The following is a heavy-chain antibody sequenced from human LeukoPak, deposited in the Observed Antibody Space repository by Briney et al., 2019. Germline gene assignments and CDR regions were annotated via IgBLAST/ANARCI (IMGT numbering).Heavy chain of an antibody. CDR3: ARDLGRGGGNYYFDF. Sequence: SETLSLTCTVSGGSISGYYWSWMRQPPGKDLEWIGYIYYSETSNYNPSLKSRVTISADMSKNQFSLKLTSVTAADTAVYYCARDLGRGGGNYYFDFWGQGILVTVSS. CDR1: GGSISGYY. J-gene: IGHJ4*02. CDR2: IYYSETS. V-gene: IGHV4-59*01. D-gene: IGHD2-15*01.